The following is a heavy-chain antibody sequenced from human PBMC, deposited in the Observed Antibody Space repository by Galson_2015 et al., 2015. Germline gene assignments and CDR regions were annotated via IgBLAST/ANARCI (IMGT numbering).Heavy chain of an antibody. Sequence: SLRLSCAASGFTFSSYDMHWVRQATGKGLEWVSAIGTAGDTYYPGSVKGRFTISRENAKNSLYLQMNSLRAGDTAVYYCARGGGRNARGPAFDIGGQGTMVTVSS. V-gene: IGHV3-13*01. D-gene: IGHD3-16*01. CDR3: ARGGGRNARGPAFDI. CDR1: GFTFSSYD. J-gene: IGHJ3*02. CDR2: IGTAGDT.